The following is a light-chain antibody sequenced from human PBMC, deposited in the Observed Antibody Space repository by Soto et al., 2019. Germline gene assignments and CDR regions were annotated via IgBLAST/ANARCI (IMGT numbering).Light chain of an antibody. CDR3: QQRSNGLT. V-gene: IGKV3-11*01. J-gene: IGKJ4*01. CDR1: QSVRSY. CDR2: DES. Sequence: DIVLTQSPATLSLSPGERATLSCRASQSVRSYLAWYQQKAGQAPRLLIYDESKRATGIPARFSGSGSGTDFTLTISSLEPEDFAVYYCQQRSNGLTFGGGTKVEIK.